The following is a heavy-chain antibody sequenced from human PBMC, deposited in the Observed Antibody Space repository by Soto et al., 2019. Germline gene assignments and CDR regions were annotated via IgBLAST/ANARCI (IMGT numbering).Heavy chain of an antibody. CDR2: ISGSGKST. CDR3: AKEAGGGTAMVTSYFDY. V-gene: IGHV3-23*01. CDR1: GITFSNYA. D-gene: IGHD5-18*01. Sequence: EVQLLESGGGLVQPGGSLRLSCAVSGITFSNYALSWVRQAPGKGLEWVSAISGSGKSTYYADSVKGRFTISRDTSKSTLYLHMTSRRADDTAKYYCAKEAGGGTAMVTSYFDYWGQGTLVTVSS. J-gene: IGHJ4*02.